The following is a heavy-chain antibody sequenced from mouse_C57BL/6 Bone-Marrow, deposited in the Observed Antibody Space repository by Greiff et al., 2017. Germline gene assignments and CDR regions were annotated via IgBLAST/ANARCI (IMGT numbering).Heavy chain of an antibody. Sequence: VQLQQSGPELVKPGASVKMSCMASGYTFTDYNMHWVKPSHGKSLGWIGYINPNNGGTSYNQKFKGKATLTVNKSSSSAYMDLRSLTSEDSAVYYSSRARWLLLDYWGQGTTLTVSS. CDR2: INPNNGGT. CDR1: GYTFTDYN. J-gene: IGHJ2*01. CDR3: SRARWLLLDY. V-gene: IGHV1-22*01. D-gene: IGHD2-3*01.